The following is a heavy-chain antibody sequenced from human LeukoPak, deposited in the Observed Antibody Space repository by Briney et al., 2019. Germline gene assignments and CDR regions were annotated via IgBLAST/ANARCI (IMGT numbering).Heavy chain of an antibody. J-gene: IGHJ2*01. CDR1: GGSISSYY. D-gene: IGHD4-11*01. CDR3: ARDRIDYSNYEWYFDL. Sequence: LETLSLTCTVSGGSISSYYWSWIRQPPGKGLEWIGYIYYSGSTKYNPFLKSRVIISVDTSKNQFSLKLSSVTAADTAVYYCARDRIDYSNYEWYFDLWGRGTLVTVSS. V-gene: IGHV4-59*12. CDR2: IYYSGST.